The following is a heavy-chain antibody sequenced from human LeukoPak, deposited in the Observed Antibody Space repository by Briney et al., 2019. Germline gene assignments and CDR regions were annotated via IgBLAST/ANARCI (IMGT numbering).Heavy chain of an antibody. Sequence: PGGSLRLSYAASGFTFNNFAMSWVRQAPGKGLDWVSGLSGSGSSTFYADSVKGRFIISRDNSNSTLYLQMNSLRAEDTAVYYCAKRPKYGNSWIDFWGQGTLVTVSS. D-gene: IGHD6-13*01. V-gene: IGHV3-23*01. CDR1: GFTFNNFA. J-gene: IGHJ4*02. CDR3: AKRPKYGNSWIDF. CDR2: LSGSGSST.